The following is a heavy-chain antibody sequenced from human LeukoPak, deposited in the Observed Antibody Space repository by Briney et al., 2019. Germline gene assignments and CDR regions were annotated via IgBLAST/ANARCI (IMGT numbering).Heavy chain of an antibody. D-gene: IGHD6-19*01. J-gene: IGHJ4*02. V-gene: IGHV1-8*01. CDR1: GYTFTSYD. Sequence: ASVKVSCEAPGYTFTSYDINWVRQAPGQGLEWMAWMNPNSGNTGYAQKFQGRVTMTRNTSISTAYMELSSLISEDTAVYYCARVGSVAGTEFDYWGQGTLVTVSS. CDR3: ARVGSVAGTEFDY. CDR2: MNPNSGNT.